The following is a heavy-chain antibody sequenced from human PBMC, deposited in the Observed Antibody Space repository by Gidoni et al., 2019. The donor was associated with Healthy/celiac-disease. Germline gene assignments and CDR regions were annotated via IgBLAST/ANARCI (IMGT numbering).Heavy chain of an antibody. Sequence: QLQLQESGPGLVNPSETLSLTCTVSGGPISSSSYYWGWIRQPPGKGLDWIGSIYYSGSTYYNPSLKSRVTISVDTSKNQFSLKLSSVTAADTAVYYCARRGGEHYDFWSGYSRYYFDYWGQGTLVTVSS. V-gene: IGHV4-39*01. CDR3: ARRGGEHYDFWSGYSRYYFDY. D-gene: IGHD3-3*01. J-gene: IGHJ4*02. CDR2: IYYSGST. CDR1: GGPISSSSYY.